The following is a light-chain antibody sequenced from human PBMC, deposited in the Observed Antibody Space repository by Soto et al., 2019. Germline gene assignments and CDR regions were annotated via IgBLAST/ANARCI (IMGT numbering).Light chain of an antibody. J-gene: IGKJ3*01. CDR2: AAS. Sequence: DIQLTQSPSFLSASVGDRVTITCRASQGISSYLAWYQQKPGKAPKLLIYAASTLQSGVPSRFSGSGSGTEFTLTISSLQPDDFATYYCKQLNSYPLSFGPVTKLDIK. CDR3: KQLNSYPLS. V-gene: IGKV1-9*01. CDR1: QGISSY.